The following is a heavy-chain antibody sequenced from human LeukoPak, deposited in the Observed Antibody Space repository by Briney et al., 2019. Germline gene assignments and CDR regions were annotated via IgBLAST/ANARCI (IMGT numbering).Heavy chain of an antibody. CDR1: GYTFISYY. V-gene: IGHV1-46*01. D-gene: IGHD1-26*01. CDR3: AKNVGATSPYYYYYYYMDV. J-gene: IGHJ6*03. CDR2: ISPSGGST. Sequence: ASVKVSCKASGYTFISYYMHWVRQAPGQGLEWMGIISPSGGSTSYAQKFQGRVTMTRDMSTSTVYMELSSLRAEDTAVYYCAKNVGATSPYYYYYYYMDVWGKGTTVTVSS.